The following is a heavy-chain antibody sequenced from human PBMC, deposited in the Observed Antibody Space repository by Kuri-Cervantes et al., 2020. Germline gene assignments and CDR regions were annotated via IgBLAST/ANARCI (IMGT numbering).Heavy chain of an antibody. CDR1: GFTFSSYG. V-gene: IGHV3-33*01. Sequence: GGSLRLSCAASGFTFSSYGMHWVRQAPGKGLEWVAVIWYDGSNKYYADSVKGRFTISRDNSKNTLYLQMNSLRAEDTVVYYCASMVRGTLLSYFDYWGQGTLVTVSS. J-gene: IGHJ4*02. CDR3: ASMVRGTLLSYFDY. D-gene: IGHD3-10*01. CDR2: IWYDGSNK.